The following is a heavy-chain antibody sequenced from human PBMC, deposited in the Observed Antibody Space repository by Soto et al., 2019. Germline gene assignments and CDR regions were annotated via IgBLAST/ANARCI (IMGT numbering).Heavy chain of an antibody. CDR2: ISYDGSNK. D-gene: IGHD5-18*01. CDR1: GFTFSIYG. J-gene: IGHJ4*02. V-gene: IGHV3-30*18. Sequence: GSLRLSCAASGFTFSIYGMHWVRQAPGKGLEWVAVISYDGSNKYYADSVKGRFTISRDNSKNTLYLQMNSLRAEDTAVYYCAKPSGGGYSYGYFDYWGQGTLVTV. CDR3: AKPSGGGYSYGYFDY.